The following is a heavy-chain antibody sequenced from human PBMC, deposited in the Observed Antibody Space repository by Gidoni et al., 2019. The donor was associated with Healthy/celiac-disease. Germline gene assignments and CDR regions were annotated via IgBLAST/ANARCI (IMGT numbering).Heavy chain of an antibody. D-gene: IGHD3-16*01. CDR1: GLTFGDYA. CDR2: IRSNAYGGTT. V-gene: IGHV3-49*05. Sequence: EVQLVESGGGLVKPGRSLRRSCTASGLTFGDYAMSWFRQAPGKGLGWVVFIRSNAYGGTTEYAASLKGRFTISRDDSKSIAYLQMNSLKTEDTAVYYCTSGVGDGDFDYWGQGTLVTVSS. CDR3: TSGVGDGDFDY. J-gene: IGHJ4*02.